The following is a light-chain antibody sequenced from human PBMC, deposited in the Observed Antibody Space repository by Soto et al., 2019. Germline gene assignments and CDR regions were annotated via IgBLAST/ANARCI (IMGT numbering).Light chain of an antibody. Sequence: EIVLTQSPDTLSLSPGERATLSCRASQSVRSSLAWYQQKPGQAPRLLIYDASNRATGIPARFSGSGSGTGLTLTISSLEPEGFAVFYCQQRSNWPPEVTFGPGTKVDIK. CDR3: QQRSNWPPEVT. CDR2: DAS. V-gene: IGKV3-11*01. CDR1: QSVRSS. J-gene: IGKJ3*01.